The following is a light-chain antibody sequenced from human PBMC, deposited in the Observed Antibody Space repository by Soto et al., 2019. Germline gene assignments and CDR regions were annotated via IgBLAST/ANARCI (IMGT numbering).Light chain of an antibody. CDR1: SSDVESYHV. CDR3: CSFAESLTV. Sequence: QSALTQPASVSGSPGQSMTISCTATSSDVESYHVFSWYQQKPGKAPKLIIYEGIKRPSGVSNRFSGSKSGNTASLTISGLQAEDEADYYCCSFAESLTVFGTGTKLTVL. V-gene: IGLV2-23*03. CDR2: EGI. J-gene: IGLJ1*01.